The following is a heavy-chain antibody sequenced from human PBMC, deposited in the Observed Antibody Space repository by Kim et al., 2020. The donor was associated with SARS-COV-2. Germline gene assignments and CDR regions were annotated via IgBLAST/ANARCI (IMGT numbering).Heavy chain of an antibody. V-gene: IGHV3-48*04. CDR1: GFTFSNYS. D-gene: IGHD2-15*01. J-gene: IGHJ2*01. CDR3: ARPYCSGGTCYWYFDL. Sequence: GGSLRLSCAASGFTFSNYSMNWVRQTPGKGLEWVSYINSGSSTIYYTDSVKGRFTIARDNARNSLYLQMNSLRVEDTAVYYCARPYCSGGTCYWYFDLWGRGTLVIVSS. CDR2: INSGSSTI.